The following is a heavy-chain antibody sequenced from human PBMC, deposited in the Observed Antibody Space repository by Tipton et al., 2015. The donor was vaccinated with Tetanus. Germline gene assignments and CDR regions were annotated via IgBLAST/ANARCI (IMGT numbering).Heavy chain of an antibody. CDR1: GGSFSLYY. D-gene: IGHD5/OR15-5a*01. J-gene: IGHJ4*02. CDR3: ARLREIVSRSGWDFDY. CDR2: LSYSGRT. Sequence: LRLSCTVSGGSFSLYYWNWVRQSPGKGLEWIGSLSYSGRTYYNPSLKSRVTMSVDTSKKDFSVRLRSVTAADTAVYYCARLREIVSRSGWDFDYWGQGILVTVSS. V-gene: IGHV4-39*02.